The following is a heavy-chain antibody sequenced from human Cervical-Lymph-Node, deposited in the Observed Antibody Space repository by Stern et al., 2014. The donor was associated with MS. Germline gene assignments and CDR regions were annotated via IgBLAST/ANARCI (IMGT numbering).Heavy chain of an antibody. CDR3: ARVVTAAKWNWFDP. CDR1: GGSINSGDYY. D-gene: IGHD1-14*01. V-gene: IGHV4-30-4*01. Sequence: QLQLQESGPGLVKPSQTLSLTCTVSGGSINSGDYYWTWIRQPPGKGLEWIGYIDYSGSTDYNPSLKSRVTIPADTSKNQFSLKLRSVTAADTAVYYCARVVTAAKWNWFDPWGQGTLVTVSS. CDR2: IDYSGST. J-gene: IGHJ5*02.